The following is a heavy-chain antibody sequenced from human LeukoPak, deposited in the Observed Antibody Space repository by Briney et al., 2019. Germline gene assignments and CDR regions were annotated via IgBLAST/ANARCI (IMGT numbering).Heavy chain of an antibody. D-gene: IGHD3-10*01. CDR3: ATQVWFGADAFDI. V-gene: IGHV4-39*01. CDR2: IYYSGST. Sequence: SETLSLTCTVSGGSISSTSYYWGWIRQPPGKGLEWVGSIYYSGSTYYSPSLKSRVTISVDTSNNQFSLKLSSVTAADTAVYYCATQVWFGADAFDIWGQGTMVTVSS. J-gene: IGHJ3*02. CDR1: GGSISSTSYY.